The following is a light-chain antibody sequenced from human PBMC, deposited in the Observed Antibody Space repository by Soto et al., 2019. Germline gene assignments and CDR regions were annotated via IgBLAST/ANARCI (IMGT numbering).Light chain of an antibody. Sequence: SYELTQPPSVSVSPGQTASISCSGDKLGDKYVCWYQQKPGQSPVLVLYHDSKRPSGIPERFSGSNSGNTATLTISGTQAMDEADYYCQAWDSSTVVFGGGTKLTVL. CDR2: HDS. V-gene: IGLV3-1*01. CDR1: KLGDKY. J-gene: IGLJ2*01. CDR3: QAWDSSTVV.